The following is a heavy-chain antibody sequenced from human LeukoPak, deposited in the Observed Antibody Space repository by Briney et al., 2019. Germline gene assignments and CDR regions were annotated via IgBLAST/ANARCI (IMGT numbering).Heavy chain of an antibody. CDR3: ARDQCGGDCYYFDY. CDR2: IYYSGST. V-gene: IGHV4-61*01. CDR1: GGSVSSGYHY. D-gene: IGHD2-21*02. Sequence: ETLSLTCTDCGGSVSSGYHYWIWIRQPPGKGLEWIGYIYYSGSTNYNPSLKSRVTISVDTSKNQFSLRLSSVTAADTAVYYCARDQCGGDCYYFDYWGQGTLVTVSS. J-gene: IGHJ4*02.